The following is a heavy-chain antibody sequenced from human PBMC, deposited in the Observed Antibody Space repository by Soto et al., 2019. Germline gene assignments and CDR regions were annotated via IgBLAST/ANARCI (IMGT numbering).Heavy chain of an antibody. Sequence: QVQLVQSGAEVKKPGSSVKVSCKASGGTFSSYAISWVRQAPGQGLEWMGGIIPISDTTNYAQKFQGRVTITEDQSTSTAYMELGSLRSEDTAVYYCARSQGSSTSLEIYYYYYYGMDVWGQGPTVTVSS. V-gene: IGHV1-69*01. CDR1: GGTFSSYA. D-gene: IGHD2-2*01. CDR2: IIPISDTT. CDR3: ARSQGSSTSLEIYYYYYYGMDV. J-gene: IGHJ6*02.